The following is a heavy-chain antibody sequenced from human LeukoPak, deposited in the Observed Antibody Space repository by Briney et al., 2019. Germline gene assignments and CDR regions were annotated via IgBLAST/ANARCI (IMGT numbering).Heavy chain of an antibody. CDR2: INSDGSST. V-gene: IGHV3-74*01. CDR1: GFTFSSYW. CDR3: ARGEWSSSPFDY. D-gene: IGHD6-6*01. Sequence: GGSLRLSCAASGFTFSSYWMHWVRQAPGKGLVWVSRINSDGSSTSYADSVRGRFTISRDNAKNTLYLQMNSLRAEDTAVYYCARGEWSSSPFDYWGQGTLVTVSS. J-gene: IGHJ4*02.